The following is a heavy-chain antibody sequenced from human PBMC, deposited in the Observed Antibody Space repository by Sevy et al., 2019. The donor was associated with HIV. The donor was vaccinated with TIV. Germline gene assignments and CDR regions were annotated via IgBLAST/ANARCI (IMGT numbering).Heavy chain of an antibody. D-gene: IGHD3-3*01. Sequence: GGSLRLSCAASGFTFSSYSMNWVRQAPGKGLEWVSYISSSSTIYYADSVKGEFTISRDNAKNSQYLQMNSLRDEDTAAYYCARGGGKYYDFFWFDPWGQGTLVTVSS. J-gene: IGHJ5*02. CDR3: ARGGGKYYDFFWFDP. CDR2: ISSSSTI. V-gene: IGHV3-48*02. CDR1: GFTFSSYS.